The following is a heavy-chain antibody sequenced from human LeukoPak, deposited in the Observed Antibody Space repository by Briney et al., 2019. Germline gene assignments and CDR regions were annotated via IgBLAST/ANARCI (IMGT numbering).Heavy chain of an antibody. D-gene: IGHD6-19*01. CDR3: ARNSVVAGYNWFDP. CDR2: IYYSGST. V-gene: IGHV4-39*07. Sequence: SETLSLTCTVSGGSISSYYWGWIRQPPGKGLEWIGSIYYSGSTYYNPSLKSRVTISVDTSKNQFSLKLSSVTAADTAVYYCARNSVVAGYNWFDPWGQGTLVTVSS. CDR1: GGSISSYY. J-gene: IGHJ5*02.